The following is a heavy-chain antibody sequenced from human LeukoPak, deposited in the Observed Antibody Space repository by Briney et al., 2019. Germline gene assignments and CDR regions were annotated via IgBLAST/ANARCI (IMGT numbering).Heavy chain of an antibody. V-gene: IGHV4-39*07. CDR1: GGSISSSSYY. CDR2: IYYSGST. J-gene: IGHJ4*02. D-gene: IGHD3-22*01. CDR3: ARRYYYDSPFDY. Sequence: SETLSLTCTVSGGSISSSSYYWGWIRQPPGKGLEWIGSIYYSGSTYYNPSLRSRVTISVDTSKNQFSLKLSSVTAADTAVYYCARRYYYDSPFDYWGQGTLVTVSS.